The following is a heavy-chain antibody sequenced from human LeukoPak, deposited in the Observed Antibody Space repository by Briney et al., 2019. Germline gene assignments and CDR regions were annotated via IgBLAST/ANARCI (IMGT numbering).Heavy chain of an antibody. CDR1: GGSISSYY. V-gene: IGHV4-59*08. CDR2: IYYSGST. CDR3: ASLITIRPFYYMDV. D-gene: IGHD3-3*01. J-gene: IGHJ6*03. Sequence: SETLSLTCTVPGGSISSYYWSWIRQPPGKGLERIGYIYYSGSTNYNPSLKSRVTISVDTSKNQFSLKLSSVTAADTAVYYCASLITIRPFYYMDVWGKGTTVTVSS.